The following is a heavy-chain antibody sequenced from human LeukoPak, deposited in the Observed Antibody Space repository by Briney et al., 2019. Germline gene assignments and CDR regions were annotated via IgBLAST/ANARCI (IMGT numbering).Heavy chain of an antibody. V-gene: IGHV4-59*08. CDR2: IYYSGST. J-gene: IGHJ4*02. CDR3: ARQKYYYDSSGYLGLGYYFDY. D-gene: IGHD3-22*01. Sequence: PSETLSLTCTGSGGSISSYYWSWIRQPPGKGLEWIGYIYYSGSTNYTPFLKSRVTISVTTSKNQFSLKLSPLTAAETAVYYCARQKYYYDSSGYLGLGYYFDYWGQGTLVTVSS. CDR1: GGSISSYY.